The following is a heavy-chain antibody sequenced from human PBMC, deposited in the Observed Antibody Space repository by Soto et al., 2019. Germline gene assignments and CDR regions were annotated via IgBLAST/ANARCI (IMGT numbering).Heavy chain of an antibody. CDR3: ARESREYYFDY. J-gene: IGHJ4*02. CDR2: VFYSGIT. CDR1: GGSISTYY. Sequence: QVQLQESGPGLVKPSETLSLTCTVSGGSISTYYWSWIRQPPGKGLEWIGYVFYSGITNYNPSLKSRVTISVDTSKNQVSLRLSSVTAADTAVYYCARESREYYFDYWGQGTLVTVSS. V-gene: IGHV4-59*01.